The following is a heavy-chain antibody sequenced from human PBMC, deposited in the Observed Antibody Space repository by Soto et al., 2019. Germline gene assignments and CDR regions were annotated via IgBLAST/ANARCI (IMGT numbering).Heavy chain of an antibody. J-gene: IGHJ5*02. V-gene: IGHV5-51*01. CDR1: GYTFSDYW. CDR2: IHPGDSNT. D-gene: IGHD2-8*01. CDR3: ARVDGHCTRDSCSILSHWFDP. Sequence: PGESLKISCKGSGYTFSDYWIVWVRQMPWKGMEWMGIIHPGDSNTRYSPSFQGQVTMSADKSISTAYLQWSGLKASDTAMYFCARVDGHCTRDSCSILSHWFDPWGQGTLVTVSS.